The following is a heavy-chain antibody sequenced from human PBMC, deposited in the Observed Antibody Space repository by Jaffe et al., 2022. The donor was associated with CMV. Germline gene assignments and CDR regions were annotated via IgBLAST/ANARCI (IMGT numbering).Heavy chain of an antibody. D-gene: IGHD2-15*01. V-gene: IGHV3-49*04. CDR1: GFTFGDYA. J-gene: IGHJ6*03. CDR2: IRSKAYGGTT. Sequence: EVQLVESGGGLVQPGRSLRLSCTASGFTFGDYAMSWVRQAPGKGLEWVGFIRSKAYGGTTEYAASVKGRFTISRDDSKSIAYLQMNSLKTEDTAVYYCSVLPPYYYYYYMDVWGKGTTVTVSS. CDR3: SVLPPYYYYYYMDV.